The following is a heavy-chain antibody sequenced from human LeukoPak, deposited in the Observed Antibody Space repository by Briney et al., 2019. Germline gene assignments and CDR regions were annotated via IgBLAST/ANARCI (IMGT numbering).Heavy chain of an antibody. V-gene: IGHV3-7*01. D-gene: IGHD2-2*01. CDR2: IKQDGSEK. J-gene: IGHJ4*02. Sequence: GGSLRLSCAASGFTFSSYTMNWVRQAPGKGLEWVANIKQDGSEKYYVDSVKGRFTISRDNAKNSLYLQMNSLRAEDTAVYYCARGGGDIVVVPAATPLYYFDYWGQGTLVTVSS. CDR1: GFTFSSYT. CDR3: ARGGGDIVVVPAATPLYYFDY.